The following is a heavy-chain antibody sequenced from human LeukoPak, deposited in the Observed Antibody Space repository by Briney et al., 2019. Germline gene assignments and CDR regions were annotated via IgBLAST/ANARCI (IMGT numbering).Heavy chain of an antibody. CDR3: ARGSVQLERESALDI. CDR1: GGTFSSYA. J-gene: IGHJ3*02. V-gene: IGHV1-69*13. CDR2: IIPIFGTA. Sequence: GASVKVSCKASGGTFSSYAISWVRQAPGQGLEWMGGIIPIFGTANYAQKFQGRVTVTADESTSTAYMELSSLRSEDTAVYYCARGSVQLERESALDIWGQGTMVTVSS. D-gene: IGHD1-1*01.